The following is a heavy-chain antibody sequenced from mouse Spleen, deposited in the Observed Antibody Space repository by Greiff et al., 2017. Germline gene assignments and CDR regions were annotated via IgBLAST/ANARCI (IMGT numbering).Heavy chain of an antibody. Sequence: DVHLVESGAELVRPGASVKLSCTASGFNIKDYYMHWVKQRPEQGLEWIGRIDPEDGDTEYAPKFQGKATMTADTSSNTAYLQLSSLTSEDTAVYYCASPHYDGTNFDYWGQGTSVTVSS. J-gene: IGHJ4*01. CDR1: GFNIKDYY. D-gene: IGHD2-1*01. CDR2: IDPEDGDT. V-gene: IGHV14-1*01. CDR3: ASPHYDGTNFDY.